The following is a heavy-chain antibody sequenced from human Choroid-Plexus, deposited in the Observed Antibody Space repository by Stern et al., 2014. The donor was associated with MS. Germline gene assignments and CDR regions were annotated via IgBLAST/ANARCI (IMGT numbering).Heavy chain of an antibody. CDR2: LDWDGDK. J-gene: IGHJ4*02. D-gene: IGHD2-21*01. CDR3: VRAREGYYFDY. Sequence: QATLKESGPALVKPTQTLTLTCTFSGFSLSTTGMCLSWIRQPPGKALEWLALLDWDGDKYYSTALKTRLTISKDTSKNQVVLTMTNMAPLDTATYFCVRAREGYYFDYWGQGIPVTVSS. CDR1: GFSLSTTGMC. V-gene: IGHV2-70*01.